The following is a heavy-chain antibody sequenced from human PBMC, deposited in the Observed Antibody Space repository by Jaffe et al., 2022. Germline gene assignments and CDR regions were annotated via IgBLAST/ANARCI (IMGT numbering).Heavy chain of an antibody. V-gene: IGHV4-38-2*02. Sequence: QVQLQESGPGLVKPSETLSLTCAVSGYSISSGYYWGWIRQPPGKGLEWIGSIYHSGSTYYNPSLKSRVTISVDTSKNQFSLKLSSVTAADTAVYYCAREPKLRYFAPPCSDAFDIWGQGTMVTVSS. CDR3: AREPKLRYFAPPCSDAFDI. CDR2: IYHSGST. J-gene: IGHJ3*02. D-gene: IGHD3-9*01. CDR1: GYSISSGYY.